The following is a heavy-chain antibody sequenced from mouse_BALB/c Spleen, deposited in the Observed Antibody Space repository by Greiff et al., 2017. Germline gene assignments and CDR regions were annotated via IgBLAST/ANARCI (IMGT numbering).Heavy chain of an antibody. J-gene: IGHJ4*01. CDR2: ISSGGST. CDR3: ARGYGNYEGAMDY. D-gene: IGHD2-10*02. CDR1: GFTFSSYA. V-gene: IGHV5-6-5*01. Sequence: DVQLVESGGGLVKPGGSLKLSCAASGFTFSSYAMSWVRQTPEKRLEWVASISSGGSTYYPDSVKGRFTISRDNARNILYLQMSSLRSEDTAMYYCARGYGNYEGAMDYWGQGTSVTVSS.